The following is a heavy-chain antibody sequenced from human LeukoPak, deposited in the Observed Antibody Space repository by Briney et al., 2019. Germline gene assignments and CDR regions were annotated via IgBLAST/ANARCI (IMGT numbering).Heavy chain of an antibody. CDR1: GGPNSSSRYY. J-gene: IGHJ5*02. CDR3: ARDRTTVTPNWCDP. D-gene: IGHD4-17*01. CDR2: IYYSESP. V-gene: IGHV4-39*07. Sequence: PSETLSLICSVCGGPNSSSRYYCGWVRRPPGKGLEWFGCIYYSESPYYNPSLNSRVTISVDTSNNEASLKLSSVTAADTAVYYCARDRTTVTPNWCDPWGQGTLVTVSS.